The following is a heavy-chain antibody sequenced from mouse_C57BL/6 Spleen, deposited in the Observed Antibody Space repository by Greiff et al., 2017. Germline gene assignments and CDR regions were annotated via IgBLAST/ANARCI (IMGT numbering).Heavy chain of an antibody. J-gene: IGHJ1*03. CDR1: GFTFSSYA. CDR2: ISDGGSYT. D-gene: IGHD2-2*01. Sequence: EVKVVESGGGLVKPGGSLKLSCAASGFTFSSYAMSWVRQTPEKRLEWVATISDGGSYTYYPDNVQGRFTISRDNAKNNLYLQMSHLKSEDTAMYYCAKSGGLRRYFDVWGTGTTVTVSS. V-gene: IGHV5-4*03. CDR3: AKSGGLRRYFDV.